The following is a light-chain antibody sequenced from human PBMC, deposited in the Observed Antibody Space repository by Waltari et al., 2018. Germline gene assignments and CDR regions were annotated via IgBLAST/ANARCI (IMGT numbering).Light chain of an antibody. CDR1: SSDVGSYNL. V-gene: IGLV2-23*01. J-gene: IGLJ2*01. Sequence: QSALTPPASVSGSPGQSITISCTGTSSDVGSYNLFSWYQQHPGKAPKLMIYEGVKRPSGVANRFSGSKSGNTASLTISGLQAEDEADYYCCSYAGSSTEVFGGGTKLTVL. CDR3: CSYAGSSTEV. CDR2: EGV.